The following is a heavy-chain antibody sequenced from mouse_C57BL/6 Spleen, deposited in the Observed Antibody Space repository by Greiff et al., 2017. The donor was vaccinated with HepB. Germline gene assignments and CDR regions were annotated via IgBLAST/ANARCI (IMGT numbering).Heavy chain of an antibody. V-gene: IGHV5-17*01. Sequence: EVQGVESGGGLVKPGGSLKLSCAASGFTFSDYGMHWVRQAPEKGLEWVAYISSGSSTIYYADTVKGRFTISRDNAKNTLFLQMTSLRSEDTAMYYCARPVITTVVAYYAMDYWGQGTSVTVSS. CDR3: ARPVITTVVAYYAMDY. CDR1: GFTFSDYG. D-gene: IGHD1-1*01. CDR2: ISSGSSTI. J-gene: IGHJ4*01.